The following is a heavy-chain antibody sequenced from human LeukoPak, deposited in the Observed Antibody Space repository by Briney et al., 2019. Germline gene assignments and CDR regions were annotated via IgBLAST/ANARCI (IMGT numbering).Heavy chain of an antibody. CDR1: GYTFNNHY. V-gene: IGHV1-46*02. CDR3: ASATEGLYCSGGSCYFNYYYYGMDV. D-gene: IGHD2-15*01. Sequence: ASVKVSYKASGYTFNNHYMYWVRQAPGQGLEWMGVINPSGGSTSYAQKFQGRVTMTRDTSTRTVYMEVNSLRSEDTAVYYCASATEGLYCSGGSCYFNYYYYGMDVWGQGTTVTVSS. CDR2: INPSGGST. J-gene: IGHJ6*02.